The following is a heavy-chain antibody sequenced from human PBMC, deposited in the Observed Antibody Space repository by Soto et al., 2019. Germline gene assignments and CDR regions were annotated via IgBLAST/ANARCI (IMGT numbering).Heavy chain of an antibody. J-gene: IGHJ4*02. V-gene: IGHV3-7*05. Sequence: EVQLVESGGGLVQPGGSLRLSCAASGFTISSYWMTWVRQAPGKGLEWVANINKDGSRRYSVDSVKGRFTIFRDNAKNSLYLEMNSLRAEDTAVYYCAREIAGYSSSWGQATLVTVSS. D-gene: IGHD2-2*01. CDR1: GFTISSYW. CDR2: INKDGSRR. CDR3: AREIAGYSSS.